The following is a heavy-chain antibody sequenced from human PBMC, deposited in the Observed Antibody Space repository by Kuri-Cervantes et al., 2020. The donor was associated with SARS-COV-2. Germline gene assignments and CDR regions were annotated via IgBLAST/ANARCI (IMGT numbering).Heavy chain of an antibody. CDR1: GYTFINFD. D-gene: IGHD4-11*01. J-gene: IGHJ6*03. CDR3: VKTTVTSISHYYMDV. Sequence: ASVKVSCKASGYTFINFDINWVRQAPGQGLEWMGWMNPSNGNTGHAQRFQGRLIMTRDLSRSTAYMELSSLRSEDTAVYYCVKTTVTSISHYYMDVWGKGTTVTVSS. CDR2: MNPSNGNT. V-gene: IGHV1-8*01.